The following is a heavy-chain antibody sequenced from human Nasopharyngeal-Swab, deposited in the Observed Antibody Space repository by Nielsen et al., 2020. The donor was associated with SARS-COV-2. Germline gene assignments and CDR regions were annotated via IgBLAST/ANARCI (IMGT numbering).Heavy chain of an antibody. J-gene: IGHJ4*02. Sequence: LRQAPGQGLEWMGWISAYNGRTYYAQKFQGRVTMTTDTSTSTAYMDLRSLRSDDTAVYYCARDPRGPDYWGQGTLVTVSS. CDR3: ARDPRGPDY. CDR2: ISAYNGRT. D-gene: IGHD6-25*01. V-gene: IGHV1-18*01.